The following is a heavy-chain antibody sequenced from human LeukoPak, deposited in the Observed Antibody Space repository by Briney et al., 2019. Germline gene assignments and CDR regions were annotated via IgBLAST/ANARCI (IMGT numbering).Heavy chain of an antibody. CDR3: ARGVAARYGYFDY. Sequence: SETLSLTCTVSGGSISSYYWSWIRQPPGKGLEWIGYIYYSGSTNYNPSLKSRVTISVDTSKNQFSLKLSSVTAADTAVYYCARGVAARYGYFDYWGQGTLVTVSS. CDR1: GGSISSYY. CDR2: IYYSGST. D-gene: IGHD6-6*01. J-gene: IGHJ4*02. V-gene: IGHV4-59*01.